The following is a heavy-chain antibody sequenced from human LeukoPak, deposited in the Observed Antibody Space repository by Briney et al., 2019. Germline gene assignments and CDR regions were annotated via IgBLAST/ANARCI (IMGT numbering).Heavy chain of an antibody. J-gene: IGHJ4*02. CDR2: IYSSGST. CDR1: GGSISSYY. D-gene: IGHD1-26*01. Sequence: SETLSLTCTVSGGSISSYYWSWIRQPAGKGLEWIGRIYSSGSTNYNPSLKSRVTISVDTSKNQFSLKLSSVTAADTAVYYCARETVGSGLGLFDYWGQGTLVTVFS. V-gene: IGHV4-4*07. CDR3: ARETVGSGLGLFDY.